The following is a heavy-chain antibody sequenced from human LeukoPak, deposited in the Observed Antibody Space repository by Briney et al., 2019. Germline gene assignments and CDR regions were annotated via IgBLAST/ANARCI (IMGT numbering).Heavy chain of an antibody. CDR1: GFTFSNYF. CDR2: ISRTGSTT. J-gene: IGHJ3*02. D-gene: IGHD2-15*01. CDR3: ATSRYCSGGDCYSLAFDI. V-gene: IGHV3-64*01. Sequence: GGSLRLSCAASGFTFSNYFMHWVRQAPGKGLDYFSAISRTGSTTYYTNSVKGRFTISRDNSKNTLYLQMGSLRAEDMAVYYCATSRYCSGGDCYSLAFDIWGQGTVVTVAS.